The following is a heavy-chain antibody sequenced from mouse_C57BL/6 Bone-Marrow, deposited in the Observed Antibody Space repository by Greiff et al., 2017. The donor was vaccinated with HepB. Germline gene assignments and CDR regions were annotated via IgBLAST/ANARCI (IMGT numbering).Heavy chain of an antibody. D-gene: IGHD1-3*01. V-gene: IGHV1-81*01. CDR2: IYPRSGNT. J-gene: IGHJ2*01. Sequence: VQLVESGAELARPGASVKLSCKASGYTFTSYGISWVKQRTGQGLEWIGEIYPRSGNTYYNEKFKGKATLTADKSSSTAYMELRSLTSEDSAVYFCAKWDVGYFDYWGQGTTLTVSS. CDR1: GYTFTSYG. CDR3: AKWDVGYFDY.